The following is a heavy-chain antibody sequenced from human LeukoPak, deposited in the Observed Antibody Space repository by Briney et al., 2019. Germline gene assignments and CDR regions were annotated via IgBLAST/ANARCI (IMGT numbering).Heavy chain of an antibody. V-gene: IGHV1-24*01. CDR3: ATTNSMVRGVIIIGFDY. Sequence: ASVKVSCKVSGYTLTELSMHWVRQAPGKGLEWMGGFDPEDGETIYAQKFQGRVTMTEDTFTDTAYMELSSLRSEDTAVYYCATTNSMVRGVIIIGFDYWGQGTLVTVSS. CDR1: GYTLTELS. D-gene: IGHD3-10*01. CDR2: FDPEDGET. J-gene: IGHJ4*02.